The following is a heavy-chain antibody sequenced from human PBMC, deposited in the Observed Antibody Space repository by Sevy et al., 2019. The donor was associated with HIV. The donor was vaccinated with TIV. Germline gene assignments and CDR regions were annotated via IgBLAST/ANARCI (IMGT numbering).Heavy chain of an antibody. CDR2: IKSKADGGTI. Sequence: GGSLRLSCAASGFTFTYAWMTWVRQAPGKGLEWVGRIKSKADGGTIDYAAPVKGRFTISRDDSKNTLYLQMNSLKTEDTGVYYCSIDHIIVLLVTDGMDVWGQGTTVTVSS. CDR3: SIDHIIVLLVTDGMDV. D-gene: IGHD2-8*02. V-gene: IGHV3-15*01. J-gene: IGHJ6*02. CDR1: GFTFTYAW.